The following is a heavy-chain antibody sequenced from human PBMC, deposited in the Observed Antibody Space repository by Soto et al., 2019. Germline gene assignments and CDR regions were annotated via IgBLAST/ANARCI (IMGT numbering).Heavy chain of an antibody. Sequence: GGSLRLSCAASGFSVSRNYMKWVRQAPGKGLEWVSVIYSGGSTYYADSVKGRFTISRDNSKNTLYLQMNSLRAEDTALYYCAKGRSYYYYYGVDVWGQGTTVTVSS. CDR2: IYSGGST. J-gene: IGHJ6*02. V-gene: IGHV3-66*01. CDR3: AKGRSYYYYYGVDV. CDR1: GFSVSRNY. D-gene: IGHD1-26*01.